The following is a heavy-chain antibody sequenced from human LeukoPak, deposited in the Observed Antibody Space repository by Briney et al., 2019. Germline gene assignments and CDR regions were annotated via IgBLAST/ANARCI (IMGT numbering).Heavy chain of an antibody. CDR2: INQDGGTR. CDR3: ARDMKGNLDY. CDR1: GFTFSNTW. V-gene: IGHV3-7*01. J-gene: IGHJ4*02. D-gene: IGHD3-16*01. Sequence: GGSLRLSCAASGFTFSNTWVAWVRQAPGKGLEWVANINQDGGTRRYADSVRGRFTISRDNAKNSLYLEMNSLRAEDTGLYHCARDMKGNLDYWGQGTLVTVSS.